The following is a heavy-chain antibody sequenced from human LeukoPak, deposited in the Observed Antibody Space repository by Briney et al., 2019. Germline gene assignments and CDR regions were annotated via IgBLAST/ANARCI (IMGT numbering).Heavy chain of an antibody. Sequence: PGGSLRLSCAASGFTFSRYWMHWVRQAPGKGLVWVSRINIDDTSISYADSVKGRFTISRSNAKNTLYLHMNSRRAEDTAVYFCAGIAATATHIDYWGQGTLVTVSS. D-gene: IGHD6-13*01. CDR3: AGIAATATHIDY. J-gene: IGHJ4*02. V-gene: IGHV3-74*01. CDR1: GFTFSRYW. CDR2: INIDDTSI.